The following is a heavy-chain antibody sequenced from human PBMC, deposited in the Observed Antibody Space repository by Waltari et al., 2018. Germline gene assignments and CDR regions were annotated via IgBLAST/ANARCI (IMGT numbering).Heavy chain of an antibody. J-gene: IGHJ4*02. V-gene: IGHV4-59*11. CDR2: IYYSGST. CDR3: ARVVLTPHHFDY. CDR1: GGSISSHY. D-gene: IGHD2-15*01. Sequence: QVQLQESGPGLVKPSETLSLTCTVSGGSISSHYWSWIRQPPGKGLEWIGYIYYSGSTNYNPSLKSRVTISVDTSKNQFSLKLSSVTAADTAVYYCARVVLTPHHFDYWGQGTLVTVSS.